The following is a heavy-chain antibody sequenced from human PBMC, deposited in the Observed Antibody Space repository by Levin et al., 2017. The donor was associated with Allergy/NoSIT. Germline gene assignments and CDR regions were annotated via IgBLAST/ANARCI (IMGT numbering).Heavy chain of an antibody. Sequence: SQTLSLTCAVYGGSFSGYYWSWIRQPPGKGLEWIGEINHSGSTNYNPSLKSRVTISVDTSKNQFSLKLSSVTAADTAVYYCARSSPNYGSGSYYPRNYYYYYMDVWGKGTTVTVSS. CDR2: INHSGST. V-gene: IGHV4-34*01. J-gene: IGHJ6*03. CDR3: ARSSPNYGSGSYYPRNYYYYYMDV. D-gene: IGHD3-10*01. CDR1: GGSFSGYY.